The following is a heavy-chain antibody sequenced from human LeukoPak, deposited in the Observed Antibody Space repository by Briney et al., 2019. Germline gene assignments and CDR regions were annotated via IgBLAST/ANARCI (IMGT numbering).Heavy chain of an antibody. CDR3: AGGRGYCSGGSCSTDFDY. Sequence: PSETLSLTCTVSGGSISSYYWSWIRQPPGKGLEWIGYIYYSGSTNYNPSLKSRVTISVDTSKNRFSLKLSSVTAADTAVYYCAGGRGYCSGGSCSTDFDYWGQGTLVTVSS. CDR1: GGSISSYY. D-gene: IGHD2-15*01. V-gene: IGHV4-59*01. J-gene: IGHJ4*02. CDR2: IYYSGST.